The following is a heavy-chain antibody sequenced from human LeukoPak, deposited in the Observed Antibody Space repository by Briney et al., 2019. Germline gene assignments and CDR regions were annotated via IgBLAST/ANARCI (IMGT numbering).Heavy chain of an antibody. CDR3: AREGAPYSSSWYVDY. CDR2: IWCDGSNK. CDR1: GFTFSSYG. Sequence: PGRSLRLSCAASGFTFSSYGMHWVRQAPGKGLEWVAVIWCDGSNKYYADSVKGRFTISRDNSKNTLYLQMNSLRAEDTAVYYCAREGAPYSSSWYVDYWGQGTLVTVSS. V-gene: IGHV3-33*01. J-gene: IGHJ4*02. D-gene: IGHD6-13*01.